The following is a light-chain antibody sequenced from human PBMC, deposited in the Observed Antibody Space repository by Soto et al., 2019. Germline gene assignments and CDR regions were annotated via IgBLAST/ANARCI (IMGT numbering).Light chain of an antibody. CDR1: SSNIGSNY. Sequence: QSVLTQPPSASGTPGQRVTISCSGSSSNIGSNYVYWYQQLPGTAPKLLMYNNNQRPSGVPDRFSGSKSGTSASLAISGLRSEDEADYYCAAWDDSLSGYVFGTGTKVTVL. CDR2: NNN. V-gene: IGLV1-47*02. CDR3: AAWDDSLSGYV. J-gene: IGLJ1*01.